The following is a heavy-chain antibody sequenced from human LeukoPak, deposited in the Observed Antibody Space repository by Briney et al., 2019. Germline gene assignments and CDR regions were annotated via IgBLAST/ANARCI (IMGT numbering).Heavy chain of an antibody. J-gene: IGHJ4*02. CDR3: ARRSAYYDSSGYYYLYYFDY. CDR2: IYYSEST. CDR1: GGPMSNYY. Sequence: SETLSLTCTVSGGPMSNYYWSWIRQPPGKGLEWIGYIYYSESTNYNPSLKSRVTISVDTSKNQFSLKLTSVAAADTAVYYCARRSAYYDSSGYYYLYYFDYWGQGTLVTVSS. D-gene: IGHD3-22*01. V-gene: IGHV4-59*08.